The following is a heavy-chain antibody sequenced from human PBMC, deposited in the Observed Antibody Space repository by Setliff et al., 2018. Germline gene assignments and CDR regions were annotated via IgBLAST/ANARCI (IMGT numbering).Heavy chain of an antibody. D-gene: IGHD2-21*01. CDR2: IGAYNGNT. CDR1: GYTFTNYG. J-gene: IGHJ4*02. V-gene: IGHV1-18*01. Sequence: GASVKVSCKASGYTFTNYGVTWVRQAPGQGLEWMGWIGAYNGNTYNAQKFQGRVTMTTDTSTRTAYMEVTSLRSDDTAVYYCATEKFPGDWGDYWGQGTLVTVSS. CDR3: ATEKFPGDWGDY.